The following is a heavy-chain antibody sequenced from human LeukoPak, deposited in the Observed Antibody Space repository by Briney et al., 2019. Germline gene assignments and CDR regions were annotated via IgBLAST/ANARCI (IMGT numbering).Heavy chain of an antibody. D-gene: IGHD2-15*01. CDR1: GGSISSYY. J-gene: IGHJ5*02. CDR2: IYYSGST. CDR3: ARTPTYCSGGSCYSNWFDP. Sequence: PSETLSLTCTVSGGSISSYYWSWIRQPPGKGLEWIGYIYYSGSTNYNPSLKSRVTISVDTSKNQFSLKLSSATAADTAVYYCARTPTYCSGGSCYSNWFDPWGQGTLVTVSS. V-gene: IGHV4-59*01.